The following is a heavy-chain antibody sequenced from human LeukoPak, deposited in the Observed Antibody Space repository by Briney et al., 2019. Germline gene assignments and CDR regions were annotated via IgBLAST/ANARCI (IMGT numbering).Heavy chain of an antibody. CDR2: MSPKSGKT. CDR3: ARAGFGDYAFDI. J-gene: IGHJ3*02. D-gene: IGHD3-10*01. Sequence: ASVKVSCKASGYTFTSYDINWVRQASGQGLEWMGWMSPKSGKTGYAQKFQGRVTISRNTSISTAYMELSSLRFEDTAVYYCARAGFGDYAFDIWGQGTMVTVSS. V-gene: IGHV1-8*03. CDR1: GYTFTSYD.